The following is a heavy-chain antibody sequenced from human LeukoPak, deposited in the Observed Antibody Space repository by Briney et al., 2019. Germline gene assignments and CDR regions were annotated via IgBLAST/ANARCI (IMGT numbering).Heavy chain of an antibody. J-gene: IGHJ4*02. D-gene: IGHD6-13*01. CDR2: IYYSGST. Sequence: GSLRLSCAASGFTFSTYSMSWVRQAPGKGLEWIGSIYYSGSTYYNPSLKSRVTISVDTSKNQFSLKLSSVTAADTAVYYCARHLYSSRGAYFDYWGQGTLVTVSS. CDR3: ARHLYSSRGAYFDY. V-gene: IGHV4-39*01. CDR1: GFTFSTYS.